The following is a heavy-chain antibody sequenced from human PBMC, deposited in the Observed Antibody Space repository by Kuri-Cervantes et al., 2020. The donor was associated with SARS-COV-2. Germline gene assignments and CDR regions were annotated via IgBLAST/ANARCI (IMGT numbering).Heavy chain of an antibody. Sequence: SETLSLICTVSGGSISSHYWSWIRQPPGKRLEWIGYIYYSGSTNYNPSLKSRVTISVDTSKNQFSLKLSSVTAADTAVYYCARELGLTTVNWFDPWGQGTLVTVSS. J-gene: IGHJ5*02. D-gene: IGHD4-17*01. CDR2: IYYSGST. CDR3: ARELGLTTVNWFDP. CDR1: GGSISSHY. V-gene: IGHV4-59*11.